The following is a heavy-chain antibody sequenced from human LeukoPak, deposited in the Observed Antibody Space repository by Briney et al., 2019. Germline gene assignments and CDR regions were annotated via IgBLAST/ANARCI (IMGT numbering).Heavy chain of an antibody. J-gene: IGHJ6*02. CDR2: MIPIFGTA. V-gene: IGHV1-69*13. Sequence: SVKVSCKASGDTFSFFAFSWVRQAPGQGLEWMGGMIPIFGTANYAQNFQGRVTITADESTSTAYMELSSLRSEDTAVYYCSLYCSGGSCRQRGYYYGMAVWGQGTTVTVSS. D-gene: IGHD2-15*01. CDR3: SLYCSGGSCRQRGYYYGMAV. CDR1: GDTFSFFA.